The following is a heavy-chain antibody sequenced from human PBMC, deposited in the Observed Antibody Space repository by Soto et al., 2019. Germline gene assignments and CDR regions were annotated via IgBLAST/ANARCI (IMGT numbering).Heavy chain of an antibody. CDR2: IYYSGST. V-gene: IGHV4-31*03. CDR3: ASGLSGSYWPDAFDI. J-gene: IGHJ3*02. D-gene: IGHD1-26*01. CDR1: GGSISSGGYY. Sequence: SETLSLTCTVSGGSISSGGYYWSWIRQHPGKGLEWIGYIYYSGSTYYNPSLKSRVTISVDTSKNQFSLKLSSVTAADTAVYYCASGLSGSYWPDAFDIWRQGTMVTGSS.